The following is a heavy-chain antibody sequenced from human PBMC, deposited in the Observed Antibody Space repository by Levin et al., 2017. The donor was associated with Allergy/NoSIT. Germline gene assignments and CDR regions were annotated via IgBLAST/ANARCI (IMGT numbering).Heavy chain of an antibody. CDR3: ARDLTEYSDHPAFAS. V-gene: IGHV1-2*02. CDR1: GYTVIGYY. CDR2: INPNGGGT. D-gene: IGHD5-12*01. Sequence: ASVKVSCKASGYTVIGYYLHWVRQAPGQGLEWMGWINPNGGGTKYAQKFQGRVTMTGDTSLSTAYMELSGLASDDTAIYYCARDLTEYSDHPAFASWGQGTLVTVSS. J-gene: IGHJ4*02.